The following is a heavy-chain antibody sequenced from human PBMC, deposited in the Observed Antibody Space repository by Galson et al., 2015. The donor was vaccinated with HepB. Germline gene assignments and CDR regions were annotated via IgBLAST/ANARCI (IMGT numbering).Heavy chain of an antibody. D-gene: IGHD3-22*01. CDR2: IRSKAYGATP. CDR3: VGRPYFYDTSGYYGP. V-gene: IGHV3-49*03. CDR1: GFTFGDYA. Sequence: SLRLSCATSGFTFGDYAMSWFRQAPGKGLEWVSLIRSKAYGATPEYAASVNGRFTISRDDSKSTVYLQMDSLKTEDTAMYYCVGRPYFYDTSGYYGPWGRGTLVTVSS. J-gene: IGHJ5*02.